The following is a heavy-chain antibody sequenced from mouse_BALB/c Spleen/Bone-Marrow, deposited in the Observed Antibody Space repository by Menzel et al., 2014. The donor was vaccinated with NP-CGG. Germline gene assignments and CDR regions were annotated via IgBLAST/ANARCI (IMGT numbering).Heavy chain of an antibody. Sequence: VQLVESGPGLVAPSQSLSITCTVSGFSLTSYSVHWVRQPPGKGLEWLGVIWAGGSTNYNSALMSRLSISKDNSKSQVFLKMSGLQTDDTAMFYCARDDDPYAMDYWGQGTSVTVSS. D-gene: IGHD2-3*01. V-gene: IGHV2-9*02. CDR2: IWAGGST. CDR1: GFSLTSYS. J-gene: IGHJ4*01. CDR3: ARDDDPYAMDY.